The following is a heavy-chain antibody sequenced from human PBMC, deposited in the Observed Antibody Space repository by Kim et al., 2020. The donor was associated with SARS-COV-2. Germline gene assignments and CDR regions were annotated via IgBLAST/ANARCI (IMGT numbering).Heavy chain of an antibody. J-gene: IGHJ6*03. Sequence: YYADSVKGRFTISRDNGKNSLYLQMNNLRTEDTALYYCASTYYYYYMDVWGKGTTVTVSS. V-gene: IGHV3-43*01. CDR3: ASTYYYYYMDV.